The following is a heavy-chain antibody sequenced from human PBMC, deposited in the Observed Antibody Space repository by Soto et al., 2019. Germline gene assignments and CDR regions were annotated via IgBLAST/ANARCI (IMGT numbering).Heavy chain of an antibody. Sequence: SETLSLTCIFSCGSIISYYWTWIRQPLWGGMEWLGYMHDTQCTNDNPSLRGRVHMSIDSSMILSSLRLTSVTAADTAVYYCARVPFVGYFDWLDPWRHGTLVTVSS. V-gene: IGHV4-59*01. CDR1: CGSIISYY. D-gene: IGHD3-9*01. CDR2: MHDTQCT. CDR3: ARVPFVGYFDWLDP. J-gene: IGHJ5*02.